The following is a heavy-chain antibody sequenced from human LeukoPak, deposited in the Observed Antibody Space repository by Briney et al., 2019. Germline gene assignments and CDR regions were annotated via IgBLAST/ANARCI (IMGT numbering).Heavy chain of an antibody. J-gene: IGHJ4*02. V-gene: IGHV3-74*01. CDR2: INSDGSST. CDR3: ARGSGAYGDFDY. D-gene: IGHD6-19*01. CDR1: GFSVSGDW. Sequence: GGSLRVSCAASGFSVSGDWMHWVRQAPGKGLVWVSRINSDGSSTNYADSVRGRFTISRDNAKNTVYLQVNSLRVEDTAVYYCARGSGAYGDFDYWGQGTLVTVSS.